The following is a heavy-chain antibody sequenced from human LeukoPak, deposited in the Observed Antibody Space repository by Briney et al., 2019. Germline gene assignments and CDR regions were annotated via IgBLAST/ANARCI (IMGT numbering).Heavy chain of an antibody. CDR2: IYYSGST. CDR3: AVAPWAGMDV. J-gene: IGHJ6*02. D-gene: IGHD7-27*01. V-gene: IGHV4-59*11. Sequence: SETLSLTCTVSGGSISSHYWSWIRQPPGKGLEWIGYIYYSGSTNYNPSLKSRVTISVDTSKNQFSLKLSSVTAADTAVYYCAVAPWAGMDVWGQGTTVTVSS. CDR1: GGSISSHY.